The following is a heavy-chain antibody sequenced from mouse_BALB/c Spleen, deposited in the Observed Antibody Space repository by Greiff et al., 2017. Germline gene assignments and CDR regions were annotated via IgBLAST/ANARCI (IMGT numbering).Heavy chain of an antibody. CDR1: GFSITSDYV. CDR2: ISYSGST. J-gene: IGHJ3*01. V-gene: IGHV3-2*02. CDR3: ARSGTGFAY. D-gene: IGHD3-3*01. Sequence: EVKLVESGPGLVKPSQSLSLSCTVTGFSITSDYVWYWLRQFPGNKLEWMGYISYSGSTSYNQTFKSRISITRDTSKNQFFLQLNSVTTEDTATYYCARSGTGFAYWGQGTLVTVSA.